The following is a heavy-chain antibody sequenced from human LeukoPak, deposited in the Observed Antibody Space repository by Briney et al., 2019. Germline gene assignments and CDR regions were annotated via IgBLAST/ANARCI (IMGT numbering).Heavy chain of an antibody. CDR3: ARHRYFQL. CDR2: IFPADSDT. Sequence: KPGESLKISFKASGXSFNAYWVAWVRQMPGKGLEWMGIIFPADSDTRYSPSFQGQVTISVDKSINTAYLQWSSLKASDTAMYYCARHRYFQLWGQGTLVTVSS. V-gene: IGHV5-51*01. J-gene: IGHJ1*01. CDR1: GXSFNAYW.